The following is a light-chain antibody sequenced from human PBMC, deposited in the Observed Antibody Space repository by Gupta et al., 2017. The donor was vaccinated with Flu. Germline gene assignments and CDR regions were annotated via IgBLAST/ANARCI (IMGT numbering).Light chain of an antibody. CDR3: GTWDSRLSAAV. V-gene: IGLV1-51*01. CDR2: DNN. CDR1: SSNIGNNY. Sequence: QSLLTPPPSVSAAPGHQVTISCSGSSSNIGNNYVSWYQQLPGTTPKLLIYDNNKRPSGIPDRFSGSKSGTSATLGITGLQTGDEADYYCGTWDSRLSAAVFGGGTQLTVL. J-gene: IGLJ7*01.